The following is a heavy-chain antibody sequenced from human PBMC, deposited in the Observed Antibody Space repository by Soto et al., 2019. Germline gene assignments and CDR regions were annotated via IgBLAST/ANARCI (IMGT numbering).Heavy chain of an antibody. D-gene: IGHD4-17*01. CDR3: ARNQPVTTLGY. Sequence: EVQLVETGGGLIQPGGSLRLSCAASGFTVSNNYMSWVRQAPGKGLECVSIIYSGGTTYYADSVRGRFTISRAHSKNTLYLQMNSLRADDTAVYFCARNQPVTTLGYWGQGTLVTVSS. J-gene: IGHJ4*02. CDR1: GFTVSNNY. CDR2: IYSGGTT. V-gene: IGHV3-53*02.